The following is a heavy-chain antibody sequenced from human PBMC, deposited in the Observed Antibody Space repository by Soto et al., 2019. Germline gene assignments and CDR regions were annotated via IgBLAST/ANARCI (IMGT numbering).Heavy chain of an antibody. V-gene: IGHV2-5*01. CDR2: IYWHDDK. CDR3: ARRGGSTVGLYYFDY. D-gene: IGHD3-16*01. CDR1: GFSLSTTGVG. J-gene: IGHJ4*02. Sequence: SGPTLVNPTQTLTLTCTFSGFSLSTTGVGVSWIRQPPGKALEWLALIYWHDDKRYSPSLKSRLTIAKDTSKNQVVLTMTNMDPVDTATYYCARRGGSTVGLYYFDYWGQGALVTVSS.